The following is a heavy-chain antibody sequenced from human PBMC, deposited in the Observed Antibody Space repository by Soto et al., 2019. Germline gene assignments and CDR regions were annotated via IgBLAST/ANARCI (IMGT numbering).Heavy chain of an antibody. V-gene: IGHV1-8*01. D-gene: IGHD6-6*01. CDR2: MNPNSGNT. CDR1: GSTFTSYD. CDR3: ARGPYRIAAPNWFDP. Sequence: ASVKVSCTASGSTFTSYDINWVRQATGQGLEWMGWMNPNSGNTGYAQKFQGRVTMTRNTSISTAYMELSSLRSEDTAVYYCARGPYRIAAPNWFDPWGQGTLVTVSS. J-gene: IGHJ5*02.